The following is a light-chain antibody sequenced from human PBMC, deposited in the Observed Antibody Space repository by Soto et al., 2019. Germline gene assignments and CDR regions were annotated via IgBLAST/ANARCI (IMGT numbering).Light chain of an antibody. J-gene: IGLJ3*02. V-gene: IGLV1-51*01. CDR2: DND. CDR1: SSNIGHNY. Sequence: QSVLTQPPSVSAAPGQKVTISCSGSSSNIGHNYVSWYQQVPGTAPKLLIYDNDERPPGIPDRFSGSKSGTSATLAITGLQTGDEADYYCRTWDSLSAAGVFGGGTKLTVL. CDR3: RTWDSLSAAGV.